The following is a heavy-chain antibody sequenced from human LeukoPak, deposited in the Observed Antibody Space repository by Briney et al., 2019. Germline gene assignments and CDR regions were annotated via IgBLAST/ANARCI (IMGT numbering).Heavy chain of an antibody. CDR3: AKIVVPAAIHYYYMDV. V-gene: IGHV3-7*01. D-gene: IGHD2-2*01. CDR1: GFTFSTYW. J-gene: IGHJ6*03. Sequence: GGSLRLSCAASGFTFSTYWMTWVRQAPGKGLEWVSSTKQDGSEKYYVDSVKGRFTISRDNAKNSLYLQMNSLRVEDTAVYYCAKIVVPAAIHYYYMDVWGKGTTVTISS. CDR2: TKQDGSEK.